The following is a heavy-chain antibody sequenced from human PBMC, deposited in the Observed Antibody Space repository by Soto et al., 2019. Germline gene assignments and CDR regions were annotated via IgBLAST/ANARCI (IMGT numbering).Heavy chain of an antibody. CDR3: VARYCSTTTCYQVDY. Sequence: PWWSLRLSCSASVFTFTNYAIHWIRQTPGKGLEYVSAISSNGGSTYYADSVEGRFTISRDNSKNTVFLQMSSLRTEDTAVYYCVARYCSTTTCYQVDYWGQGTLVTVSS. CDR2: ISSNGGST. J-gene: IGHJ4*02. V-gene: IGHV3-64D*06. D-gene: IGHD2-2*01. CDR1: VFTFTNYA.